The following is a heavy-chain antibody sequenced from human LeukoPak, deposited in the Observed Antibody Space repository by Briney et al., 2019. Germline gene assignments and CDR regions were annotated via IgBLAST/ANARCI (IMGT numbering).Heavy chain of an antibody. V-gene: IGHV1-18*01. CDR1: GYTFTSYG. J-gene: IGHJ4*02. CDR2: ISAYNGNT. CDR3: AREGPYDFWSGYYNDY. D-gene: IGHD3-3*01. Sequence: SAVNVSCKASGYTFTSYGISWVRQAPGQGLEWMGWISAYNGNTNYAQKLQGRVTMTTDTSTSTAYMELRSLRSDDSAVYYCAREGPYDFWSGYYNDYWGQGTLVTVSS.